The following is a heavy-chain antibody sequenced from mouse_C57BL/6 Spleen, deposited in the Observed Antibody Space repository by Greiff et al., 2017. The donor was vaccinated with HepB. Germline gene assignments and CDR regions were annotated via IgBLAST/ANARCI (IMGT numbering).Heavy chain of an antibody. CDR3: ARELQNYFDY. V-gene: IGHV1-82*01. CDR1: GYAFSSSW. CDR2: IYPGDGDT. D-gene: IGHD2-1*01. Sequence: QVQLQQSGPELVKPGASVKISCKASGYAFSSSWMNWVKQRPGKGLEWIGRIYPGDGDTNYNGKFKDKATLTVDKSSSTAYMQLSSLTSEDSAVYYCARELQNYFDYWGQGTTLTVSS. J-gene: IGHJ2*01.